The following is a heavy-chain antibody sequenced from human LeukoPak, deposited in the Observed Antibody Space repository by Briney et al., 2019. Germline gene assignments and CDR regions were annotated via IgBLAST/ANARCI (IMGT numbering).Heavy chain of an antibody. Sequence: PGGSLRLSCAASGFSFSSYNMNWVRQAPGKGLEWVSSIDTTSAYIHYADSVKGRFTISRDNSKNTLYLQMNSLRAEDTAVYYCAKDPRYSGSLPDYWGQGTLVTVSS. V-gene: IGHV3-21*01. CDR1: GFSFSSYN. CDR3: AKDPRYSGSLPDY. CDR2: IDTTSAYI. J-gene: IGHJ4*02. D-gene: IGHD1-26*01.